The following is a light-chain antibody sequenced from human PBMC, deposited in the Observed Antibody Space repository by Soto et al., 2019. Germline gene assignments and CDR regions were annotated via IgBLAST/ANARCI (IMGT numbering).Light chain of an antibody. CDR1: QSVSSSY. J-gene: IGKJ1*01. Sequence: EIVLTQSPGTLSLSPGERATLXCRASQSVSSSYLAWYQQKPGQAPRLLIYGASSRATGIPDRFSGSGSGTDFTLTISRLEPEDFAVYYCQQYGSSLTTFGQGTKVEIK. V-gene: IGKV3-20*01. CDR2: GAS. CDR3: QQYGSSLTT.